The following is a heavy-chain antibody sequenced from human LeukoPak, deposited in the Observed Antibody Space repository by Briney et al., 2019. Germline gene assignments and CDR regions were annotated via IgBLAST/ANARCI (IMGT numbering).Heavy chain of an antibody. J-gene: IGHJ4*02. CDR3: ATNLPARPLDY. Sequence: EGSLRLSCAGSGFTFNNFAMGWVRQAPGKGLEWVSVVGTGSDTYYADSVKGRFTISRDNSKTTLSLQMHSLTADDTALYYCATNLPARPLDYWGQGTLVTVSS. CDR2: VGTGSDT. D-gene: IGHD1-1*01. CDR1: GFTFNNFA. V-gene: IGHV3-23*01.